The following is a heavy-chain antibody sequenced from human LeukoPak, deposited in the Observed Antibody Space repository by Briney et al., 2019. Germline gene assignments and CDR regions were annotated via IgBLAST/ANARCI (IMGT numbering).Heavy chain of an antibody. CDR1: GFTFGTYA. CDR3: AKGDYDILTGSDV. V-gene: IGHV3-23*01. D-gene: IGHD3-9*01. J-gene: IGHJ6*02. CDR2: ISGSGGGT. Sequence: GGSLRLSCAASGFTFGTYAMSWVRQAPGKGLEWVSGISGSGGGTYYADSVKGQFSISRDNAKNTLYLQINSLRVEDTAVYYCAKGDYDILTGSDVWGQGTTVTVAS.